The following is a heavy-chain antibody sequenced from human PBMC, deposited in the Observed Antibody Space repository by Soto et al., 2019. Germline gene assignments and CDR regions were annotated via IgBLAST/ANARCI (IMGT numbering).Heavy chain of an antibody. Sequence: QVQLQESGPGLVKPSDTLSLTCAVSGYSISSSNWWGWIRQPPGKGLEWIGYIYYSGSTYYNPSLRSRVPMSVVTSKYPSSLKLSSVTALDTAVYYCARNPGRLQQPLYWYFDLWGRGTLVTVSS. J-gene: IGHJ2*01. D-gene: IGHD6-25*01. V-gene: IGHV4-28*01. CDR2: IYYSGST. CDR3: ARNPGRLQQPLYWYFDL. CDR1: GYSISSSNW.